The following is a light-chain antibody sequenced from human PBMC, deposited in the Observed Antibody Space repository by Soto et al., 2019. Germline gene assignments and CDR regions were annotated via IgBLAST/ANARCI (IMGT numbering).Light chain of an antibody. CDR1: SSNVGGYTY. Sequence: QSVLAQPASVSGSLGHSITTSGPGTSSNVGGYTYVSWYQQHPGKAPELMIYDVSNRPSGVSYRFSGSKSGNTASLTISGLQAEDEADYYCSSYTSSSTLLVFGGGTKLTVL. V-gene: IGLV2-14*03. CDR3: SSYTSSSTLLV. J-gene: IGLJ2*01. CDR2: DVS.